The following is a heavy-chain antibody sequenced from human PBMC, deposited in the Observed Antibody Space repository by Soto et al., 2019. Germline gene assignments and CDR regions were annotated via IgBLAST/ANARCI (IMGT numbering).Heavy chain of an antibody. CDR2: INPRGGST. Sequence: QVQLAQSGAEVKKPGASVKVSCKASGYTFTSDYMHWVRQAPGQGLEWIGIINPRGGSTPYAQKFQGRMIMTADTSTSTVIMELSSLRSEDTAVYYCARDRRIADLPFGMDVWGQGTTVTVSS. CDR1: GYTFTSDY. D-gene: IGHD6-6*01. V-gene: IGHV1-46*01. CDR3: ARDRRIADLPFGMDV. J-gene: IGHJ6*02.